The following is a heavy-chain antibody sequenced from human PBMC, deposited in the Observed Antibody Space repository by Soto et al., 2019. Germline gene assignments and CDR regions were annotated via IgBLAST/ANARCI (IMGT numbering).Heavy chain of an antibody. V-gene: IGHV3-7*03. Sequence: GESLKISGAGSGCIFRDYWMTWVRQVPGKGLEWVANINQDGREKCYMDSVKGRFTISRDNAKNSLDLQMNSLRSDDTAVYYCARLSGWYEDYFDYWGQGTLVTVSS. D-gene: IGHD6-19*01. CDR2: INQDGREK. CDR1: GCIFRDYW. J-gene: IGHJ4*02. CDR3: ARLSGWYEDYFDY.